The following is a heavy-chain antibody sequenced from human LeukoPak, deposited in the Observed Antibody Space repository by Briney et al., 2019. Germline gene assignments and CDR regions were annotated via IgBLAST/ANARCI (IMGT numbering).Heavy chain of an antibody. J-gene: IGHJ4*02. D-gene: IGHD3-10*01. Sequence: GGSLRLSCAASGFTFSSYGTHWVRQAPGKGLEWVAVISYDGSNKYYADSVKGRFTISRDNSKNTLYLQMNSLRAEDTAVYYCAKIYYYGSGSPFDYWGQGTLVTVSS. V-gene: IGHV3-30*18. CDR1: GFTFSSYG. CDR3: AKIYYYGSGSPFDY. CDR2: ISYDGSNK.